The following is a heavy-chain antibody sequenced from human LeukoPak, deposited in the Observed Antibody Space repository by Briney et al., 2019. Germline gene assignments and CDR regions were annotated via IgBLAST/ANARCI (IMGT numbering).Heavy chain of an antibody. CDR2: ISGSRNNT. CDR1: GFTFGDYA. CDR3: AKWGCSGGSCYPFDY. V-gene: IGHV3-23*01. D-gene: IGHD2-15*01. J-gene: IGHJ4*02. Sequence: GGSLRLSCTASGFTFGDYAMTWVRQAPGKGLEWVSAISGSRNNTYYADSVKGRFTISRDNSKNTLYLQMNSLRAEDTAIYYCAKWGCSGGSCYPFDYWGQGTLVTVSS.